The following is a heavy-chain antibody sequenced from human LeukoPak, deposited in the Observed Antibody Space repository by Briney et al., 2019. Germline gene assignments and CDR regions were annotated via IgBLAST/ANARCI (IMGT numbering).Heavy chain of an antibody. D-gene: IGHD1-1*01. CDR1: GGSISSGGYL. J-gene: IGHJ4*02. CDR2: ISYSGST. CDR3: ARDTGTTGVEYYFDY. Sequence: PSETLSLTCAVSGGSISSGGYLWSWIRQHPGKGLECIGHISYSGSTYYTPSLKSRVTISVDTSKNQFSLKLSSVTAADTAVYYCARDTGTTGVEYYFDYWGQGTLVTVSS. V-gene: IGHV4-31*11.